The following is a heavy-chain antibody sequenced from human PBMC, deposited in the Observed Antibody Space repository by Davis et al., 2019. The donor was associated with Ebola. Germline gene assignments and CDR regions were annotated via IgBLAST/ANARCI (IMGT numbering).Heavy chain of an antibody. CDR2: IYYSGST. CDR3: ARHEDDGYSPYFDY. J-gene: IGHJ4*02. CDR1: GGSISSYY. Sequence: MPSETLSLTCTASGGSISSYYWSWIRQPPGKGLEWIGYIYYSGSTNYNPSLKSRVTISVDTSKNQFSLKLSSVTAADTAVYYCARHEDDGYSPYFDYWGQGTLVTVSS. D-gene: IGHD5-24*01. V-gene: IGHV4-59*01.